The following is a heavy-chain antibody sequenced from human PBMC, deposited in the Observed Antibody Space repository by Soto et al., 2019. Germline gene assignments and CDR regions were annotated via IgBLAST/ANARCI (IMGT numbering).Heavy chain of an antibody. CDR3: ARDPGYSYGYN. V-gene: IGHV1-3*01. J-gene: IGHJ4*02. CDR1: GYSFTSYA. CDR2: INAGNGNT. Sequence: ASVKGSCKASGYSFTSYAMHWGLQAPGQRLEWMGWINAGNGNTKYSQKFQGRVTITRDTSASTAYMELSSLRSEDTAVYYCARDPGYSYGYNWGQGTLVTVSS. D-gene: IGHD5-18*01.